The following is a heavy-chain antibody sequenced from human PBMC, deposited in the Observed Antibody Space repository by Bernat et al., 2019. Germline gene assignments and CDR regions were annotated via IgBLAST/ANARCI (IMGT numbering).Heavy chain of an antibody. J-gene: IGHJ3*02. Sequence: EVQLVESGGGLIQPGGSLRLSCVASGFIVSSNYMTWVRQAPGKGLEWVSVLYSGGTLYYADSVKGRFTISRDNSKNTLYLQMNSLRAEDTAVYYCARGANRAFDIWGQGTMVTVSS. CDR1: GFIVSSNY. D-gene: IGHD2/OR15-2a*01. CDR3: ARGANRAFDI. CDR2: LYSGGTL. V-gene: IGHV3-53*01.